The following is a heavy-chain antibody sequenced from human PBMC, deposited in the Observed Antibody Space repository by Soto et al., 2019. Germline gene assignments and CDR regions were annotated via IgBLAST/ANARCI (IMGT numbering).Heavy chain of an antibody. V-gene: IGHV1-69*01. CDR1: GGTFSSYA. D-gene: IGHD2-2*01. CDR3: ARKGYCSSTSCLDDWFDP. J-gene: IGHJ5*02. Sequence: QVQLVQSGAEVKKPGSSVKVPCKASGGTFSSYAISWVRQAPGQGLEWMGGIIPIFGTANYAQKFQGRVTITADESTSTAYMELSSLRSEDTAMYYCARKGYCSSTSCLDDWFDPWGQGTLVTVSS. CDR2: IIPIFGTA.